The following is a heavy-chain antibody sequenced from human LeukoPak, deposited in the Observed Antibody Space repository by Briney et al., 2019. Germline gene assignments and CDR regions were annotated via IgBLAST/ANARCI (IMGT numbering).Heavy chain of an antibody. Sequence: GGSLRLSCTGSGFPFSSYGMHWVRKTPGRGLEWVAFIRYDGKTEYYADSVKFRFTIARADSHCTVHLHMQDLRPHDAAVYFLAKDLNTVVMQYFDSWGQGTLVSVSS. CDR3: AKDLNTVVMQYFDS. V-gene: IGHV3-30*02. CDR1: GFPFSSYG. D-gene: IGHD2-21*01. J-gene: IGHJ4*01. CDR2: IRYDGKTE.